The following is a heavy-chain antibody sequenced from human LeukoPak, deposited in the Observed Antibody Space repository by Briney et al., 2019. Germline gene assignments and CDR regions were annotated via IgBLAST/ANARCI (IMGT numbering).Heavy chain of an antibody. V-gene: IGHV3-7*01. Sequence: GGSLRLSCAASGFTFSSYWMSWVRQAPGKGLEWVANIKQDGSEKYYVDSVKGRFTISGDNDKNSLYLQVNSLRAEDTAVYYCARGGYYDTSGYRPLDYWGQGTLVTISS. D-gene: IGHD3-22*01. J-gene: IGHJ4*02. CDR3: ARGGYYDTSGYRPLDY. CDR1: GFTFSSYW. CDR2: IKQDGSEK.